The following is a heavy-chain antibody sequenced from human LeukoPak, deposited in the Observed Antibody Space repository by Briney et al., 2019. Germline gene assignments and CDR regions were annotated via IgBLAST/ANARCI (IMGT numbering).Heavy chain of an antibody. J-gene: IGHJ2*01. CDR1: EFTFSR. D-gene: IGHD4-17*01. Sequence: GGSLRLSCSAYEFTFSRMSWVRQAPGKGPEWVANIKQDGSEKYYVDSVRGRFTISRDNAETSLHLQMNSLRAEDTAVYYCARGGNHGDYWYFDLWGRGTLVTVSS. CDR3: ARGGNHGDYWYFDL. V-gene: IGHV3-7*01. CDR2: IKQDGSEK.